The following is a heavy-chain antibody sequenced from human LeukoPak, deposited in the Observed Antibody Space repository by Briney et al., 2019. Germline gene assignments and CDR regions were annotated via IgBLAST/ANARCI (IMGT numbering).Heavy chain of an antibody. CDR3: ARGRESSKLTSGFQSFDWLSDSFDL. J-gene: IGHJ3*01. V-gene: IGHV1-8*01. Sequence: GASVKVSCKTSGYSFTNYDINWVRQATGQGLEWMGWMSPNSGKTGYAQKFQGRVTMTKNTSMSTAYMELSSLTSEDTAVYYCARGRESSKLTSGFQSFDWLSDSFDLWGQGTIVTVSS. CDR1: GYSFTNYD. CDR2: MSPNSGKT. D-gene: IGHD3-9*01.